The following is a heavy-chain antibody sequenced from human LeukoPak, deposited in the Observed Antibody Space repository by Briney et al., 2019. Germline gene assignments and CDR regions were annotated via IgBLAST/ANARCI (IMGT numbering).Heavy chain of an antibody. D-gene: IGHD6-19*01. CDR2: ISAYNGNT. J-gene: IGHJ4*02. V-gene: IGHV1-18*01. CDR3: ARVAGPIGAVAGSMRRDY. CDR1: GYTFTSYG. Sequence: GASVKVSCKASGYTFTSYGISWVRQAPGQGLEWMGWISAYNGNTNYAQKLQGRVTMTTDTSTSTAYMELRSLRSDDTAVYYCARVAGPIGAVAGSMRRDYWGQGTLVTVSS.